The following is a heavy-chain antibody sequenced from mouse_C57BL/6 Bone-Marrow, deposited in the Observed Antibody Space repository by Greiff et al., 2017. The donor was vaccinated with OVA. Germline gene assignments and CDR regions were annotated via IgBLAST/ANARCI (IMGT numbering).Heavy chain of an antibody. J-gene: IGHJ4*01. V-gene: IGHV1-53*01. CDR3: AREGYYAMDY. CDR1: GYTFTSYW. CDR2: INTRNGGT. Sequence: VQLQQPGPELVKPGASVKLSCKASGYTFTSYWLHWVKQRPGQGLEWIGNINTRNGGTNYNEKFKSKATLTVDKSSSTAYMQLSSLTSEDSAVYYCAREGYYAMDYWGQGTSVTVSS.